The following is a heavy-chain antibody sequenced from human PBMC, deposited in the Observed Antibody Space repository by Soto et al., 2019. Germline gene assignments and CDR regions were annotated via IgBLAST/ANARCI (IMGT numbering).Heavy chain of an antibody. D-gene: IGHD6-25*01. CDR3: AREARGYGGGYSYYGMDV. V-gene: IGHV1-69*01. Sequence: QVQLVQSGPEVKKPGSSVKVSCKASGGSFSDSALSWVRQAPGQGLEWMGGIIPLFGSPDYAQKFLGRVTVTAAESTSTAYMELSRLRTEDTAVYYCAREARGYGGGYSYYGMDVWGQGTTVTVS. J-gene: IGHJ6*02. CDR1: GGSFSDSA. CDR2: IIPLFGSP.